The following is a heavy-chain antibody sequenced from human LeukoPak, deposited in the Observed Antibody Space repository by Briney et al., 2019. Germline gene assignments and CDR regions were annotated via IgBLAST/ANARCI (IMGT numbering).Heavy chain of an antibody. CDR1: GFTFSSYA. Sequence: GGSLRLSCAASGFTFSSYAMSWVRQAPGKGLEWVSAISGSGGSTYYADSVKGRFTISRDNSKNTLYLQMNSLRAEDTAVYYCAKEAAPTYDFWSGGGAFDIWGQGTMVTVSS. J-gene: IGHJ3*02. D-gene: IGHD3-3*01. V-gene: IGHV3-23*01. CDR2: ISGSGGST. CDR3: AKEAAPTYDFWSGGGAFDI.